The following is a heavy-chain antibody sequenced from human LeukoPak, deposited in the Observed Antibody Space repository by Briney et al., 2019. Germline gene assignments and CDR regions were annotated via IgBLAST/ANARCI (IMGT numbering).Heavy chain of an antibody. CDR3: VRGSSNLGELSSSF. CDR1: GYTFTGYY. Sequence: GASVKVSCKASGYTFTGYYMHWVRQAPGLGLEWMGRINPNSGGPDYAQNFQGRVTMTRDTSITTAYMQLSSLRYDDTAVYYCVRGSSNLGELSSSFWGQGTLVTVSS. D-gene: IGHD3-16*02. V-gene: IGHV1-2*06. CDR2: INPNSGGP. J-gene: IGHJ4*02.